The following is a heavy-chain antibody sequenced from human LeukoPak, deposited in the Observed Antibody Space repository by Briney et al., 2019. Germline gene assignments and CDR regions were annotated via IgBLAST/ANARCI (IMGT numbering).Heavy chain of an antibody. CDR3: ARLHAPFYYFGMDV. V-gene: IGHV5-51*01. J-gene: IGHJ6*02. CDR1: GYSFTSFW. Sequence: GESLKISCEASGYSFTSFWIGWVRQMPGKGLEWMGITNPSGSDTRSSPPFQGQVTISADKSISTAYLQWSSLKASDTAIYYCARLHAPFYYFGMDVWGQGTAVTVSS. CDR2: TNPSGSDT.